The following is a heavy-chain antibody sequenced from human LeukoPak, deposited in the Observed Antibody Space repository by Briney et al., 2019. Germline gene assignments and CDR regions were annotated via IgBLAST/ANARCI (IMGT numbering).Heavy chain of an antibody. J-gene: IGHJ3*02. Sequence: ASVKVSCKASGYTFTGYYMHWVRQAPGQGLEWMGRINPNSGDTNYAQKFQGRVSMTRDTSISTAYMELSRVRSDDTAVYYCASSAHTSGSNAFDIWGQGTMVAVSS. CDR1: GYTFTGYY. V-gene: IGHV1-2*06. D-gene: IGHD1-1*01. CDR3: ASSAHTSGSNAFDI. CDR2: INPNSGDT.